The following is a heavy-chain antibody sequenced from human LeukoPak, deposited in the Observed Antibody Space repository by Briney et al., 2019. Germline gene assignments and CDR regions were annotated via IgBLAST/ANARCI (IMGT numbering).Heavy chain of an antibody. Sequence: GGSLRLSCAASGFTFSSYSMNWVRQAPGKGLEWVSSISSSSSYIYYADSVKGRFTISRDNAKNSLYLQMNSLRAEDTAVYYCPRDGSDLYYYDSSGYLDYWGQGTLVTVSS. V-gene: IGHV3-21*01. D-gene: IGHD3-22*01. J-gene: IGHJ4*02. CDR2: ISSSSSYI. CDR3: PRDGSDLYYYDSSGYLDY. CDR1: GFTFSSYS.